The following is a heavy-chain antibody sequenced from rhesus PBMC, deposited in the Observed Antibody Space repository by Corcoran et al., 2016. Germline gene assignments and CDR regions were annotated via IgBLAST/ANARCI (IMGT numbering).Heavy chain of an antibody. CDR2: IYGSSSST. CDR1: GGSISSNY. D-gene: IGHD5-12*01. J-gene: IGHJ5-1*01. CDR3: ASGSFARFDV. Sequence: QVQLQESGPGLVKPLETLSLTCAVSGGSISSNYWSWIRQAPGKGLEWIGYIYGSSSSTDYRPDRKSRGTLTVDTSQNQVSLKLRAVTAADTAVYYCASGSFARFDVWGAGVLVTVSS. V-gene: IGHV4S11*01.